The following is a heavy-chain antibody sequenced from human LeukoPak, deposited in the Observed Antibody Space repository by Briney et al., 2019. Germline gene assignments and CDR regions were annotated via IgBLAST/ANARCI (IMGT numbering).Heavy chain of an antibody. V-gene: IGHV3-7*03. D-gene: IGHD4-23*01. CDR2: IKQDGSEK. Sequence: GGSLRLSCAASGFTFSSYWMSWVRQAPGKGLEWVANIKQDGSEKYYVDSVKGRFTISRDNSKNSLYLQMNSLRTEDTALYYCAKDIGPVTPINFDYWGQGTLVTVSS. CDR3: AKDIGPVTPINFDY. CDR1: GFTFSSYW. J-gene: IGHJ4*02.